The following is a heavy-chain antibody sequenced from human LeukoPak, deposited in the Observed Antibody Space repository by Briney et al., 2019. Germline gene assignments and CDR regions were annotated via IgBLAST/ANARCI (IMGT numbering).Heavy chain of an antibody. CDR3: ARDLNYDRTDDAFDI. Sequence: SETLSLTCTVSGGSISSYYWSWIRQPAGKGLEWIGRIYTSGSTNYNPSLKSRVTMSVDTSKNQFSLKLSSVTAADTAVYYCARDLNYDRTDDAFDIWGQGTVVTVSS. D-gene: IGHD3-22*01. V-gene: IGHV4-4*07. J-gene: IGHJ3*02. CDR1: GGSISSYY. CDR2: IYTSGST.